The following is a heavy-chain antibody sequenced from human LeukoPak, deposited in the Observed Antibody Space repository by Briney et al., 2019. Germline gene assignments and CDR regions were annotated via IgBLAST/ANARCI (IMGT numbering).Heavy chain of an antibody. CDR2: IKPSSGAT. D-gene: IGHD3-22*01. CDR1: GYTLSGHY. J-gene: IGHJ4*02. Sequence: ASVKVSCKASGYTLSGHYMHWVRQAPGQGLEWMGWIKPSSGATNYAQKFRGRVTMTRDTSNRTSYMELSRLRSDDTALYYCASCYYDSSGYYYFDYWGQGTLVTVSS. V-gene: IGHV1-2*02. CDR3: ASCYYDSSGYYYFDY.